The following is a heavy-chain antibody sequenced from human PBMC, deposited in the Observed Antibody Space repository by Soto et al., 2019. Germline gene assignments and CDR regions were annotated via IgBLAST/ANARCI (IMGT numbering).Heavy chain of an antibody. D-gene: IGHD2-2*01. CDR1: GFTFSSYW. V-gene: IGHV3-7*05. CDR2: IKQDGSEK. J-gene: IGHJ5*02. Sequence: GGSLRLSCAASGFTFSSYWMSWVRQAPGKGLEWVANIKQDGSEKYYVDSVKGRFTISRDNAKNSLYLQMNSLRAEDTAVYYCARDSDCSITSCYAGVVDPWGQGTLVTVSS. CDR3: ARDSDCSITSCYAGVVDP.